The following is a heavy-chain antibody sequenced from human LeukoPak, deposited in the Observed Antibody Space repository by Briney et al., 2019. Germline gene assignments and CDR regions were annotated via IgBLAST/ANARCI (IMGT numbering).Heavy chain of an antibody. V-gene: IGHV3-23*01. Sequence: PGGSLRLSCAASGFTLSTYAMNWVRQAPGKGLEWVSAISSSGYTTYYADSVKGRFTISRDNSKNTVSLQMNSLRVEDTAVYYCAKDPSVVVTAIDYWGQGTLVTVSS. D-gene: IGHD2-21*02. CDR2: ISSSGYTT. CDR3: AKDPSVVVTAIDY. J-gene: IGHJ4*02. CDR1: GFTLSTYA.